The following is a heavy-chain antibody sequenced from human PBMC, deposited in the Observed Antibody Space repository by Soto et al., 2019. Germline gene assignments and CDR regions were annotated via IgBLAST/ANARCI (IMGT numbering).Heavy chain of an antibody. V-gene: IGHV4-39*01. CDR1: GGSISSSGYY. Sequence: QLQLQESGPGLVKPSETLSLTCTVSGGSISSSGYYWGWIRQPPGKGLEWIGTIYYSGRTYYNPSLKSRVTTTVDTSKNQFSLKLSSVTAADTAVYYCATSNWFDPWGQGTLVTVSS. J-gene: IGHJ5*02. CDR2: IYYSGRT. CDR3: ATSNWFDP.